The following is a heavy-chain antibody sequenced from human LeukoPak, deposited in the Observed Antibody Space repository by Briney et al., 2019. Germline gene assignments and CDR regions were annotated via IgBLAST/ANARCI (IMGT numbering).Heavy chain of an antibody. Sequence: GGSLRLSCAASGFTLSSYAMSWVRQAPGKGLEWVSSIGASGGSTNYADSVKGRFTISRDNSKNTLYLQMNSLRAEDTAEYYCAKDRGCSSTSCARYFDYWGQGTLVTVSS. CDR1: GFTLSSYA. CDR2: IGASGGST. CDR3: AKDRGCSSTSCARYFDY. D-gene: IGHD2-2*01. V-gene: IGHV3-23*01. J-gene: IGHJ4*02.